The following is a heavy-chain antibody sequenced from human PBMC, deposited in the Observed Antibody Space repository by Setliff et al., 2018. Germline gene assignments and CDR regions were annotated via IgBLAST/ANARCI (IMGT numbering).Heavy chain of an antibody. V-gene: IGHV1-69-2*01. J-gene: IGHJ4*02. D-gene: IGHD3-10*01. CDR2: VDXXXXXX. CDR1: GYRFIVYY. CDR3: ATDLAIRGVQFDY. Sequence: RASVKVSCKGSGYRFIVYYIHWVRQTPGKGLEWMGRVDXXXXXXXXXXXXXGRXXITADTSIDTAYMELSSLTSEDTAVYYCATDLAIRGVQFDYWGRGTQVTVSS.